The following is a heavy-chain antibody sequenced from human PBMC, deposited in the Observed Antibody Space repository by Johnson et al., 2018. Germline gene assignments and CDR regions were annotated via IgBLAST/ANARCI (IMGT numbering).Heavy chain of an antibody. V-gene: IGHV3-49*05. CDR2: IRSKAYGGTT. Sequence: VQLVESGGGLVKXGRSLRLXCTASGFTFGDYAMSWFRQAPGKGLEWVGFIRSKAYGGTTEYAASVKGRFTISRDDSKSIAYLKMNSLKTEETAVYYCTRDVLRFLEWSRTAFDKWGQGTMVTVSS. CDR1: GFTFGDYA. D-gene: IGHD3-3*01. CDR3: TRDVLRFLEWSRTAFDK. J-gene: IGHJ3*02.